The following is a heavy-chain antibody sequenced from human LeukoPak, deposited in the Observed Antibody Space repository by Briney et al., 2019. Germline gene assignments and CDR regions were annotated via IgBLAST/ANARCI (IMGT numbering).Heavy chain of an antibody. D-gene: IGHD3-10*01. CDR3: AREPEWFGEEYPTGVFQH. J-gene: IGHJ1*01. CDR2: IRYDGSNK. V-gene: IGHV3-30*02. Sequence: PGRSLRLSCAASGFTFSSYGMHWVRQAPGKGLEWVAFIRYDGSNKYYADSVKGRFTISRDNSKNTLYLQMNSLRAEDTAVYYCAREPEWFGEEYPTGVFQHWGQGTLVTVSS. CDR1: GFTFSSYG.